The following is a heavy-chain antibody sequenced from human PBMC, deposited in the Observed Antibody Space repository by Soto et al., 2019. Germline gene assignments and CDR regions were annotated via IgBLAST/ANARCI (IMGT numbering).Heavy chain of an antibody. V-gene: IGHV3-48*01. D-gene: IGHD2-15*01. Sequence: SGGSLRLSCAASGFTFSSYSMNWVRQAPGKGLEWVSYISSSSSTIYYADSVKGRFTISRDNAKNSLYLQMNSLRAEDTAVYYCAREGVVVVAASVIDAFDIWGQGTMVTVSS. J-gene: IGHJ3*02. CDR2: ISSSSSTI. CDR3: AREGVVVVAASVIDAFDI. CDR1: GFTFSSYS.